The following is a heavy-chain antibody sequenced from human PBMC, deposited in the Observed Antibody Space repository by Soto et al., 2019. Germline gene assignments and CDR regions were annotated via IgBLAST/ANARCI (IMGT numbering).Heavy chain of an antibody. CDR2: ISSSSSYI. D-gene: IGHD3-22*01. CDR3: ARDSAYYYDSSGYYYTDY. V-gene: IGHV3-21*01. Sequence: GGSLSLSCAASGFTFSSYSMNWVRQAPGKGLEWVSSISSSSSYIYYADSVKGRFTISRDNAKNSLYLQMNSMRAEDTAVYYCARDSAYYYDSSGYYYTDYWGQGTLVTVSS. CDR1: GFTFSSYS. J-gene: IGHJ4*02.